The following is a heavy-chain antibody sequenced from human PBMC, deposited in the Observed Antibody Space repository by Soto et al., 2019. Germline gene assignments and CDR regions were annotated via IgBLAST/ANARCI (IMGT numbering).Heavy chain of an antibody. CDR2: IYWNDDK. D-gene: IGHD3-3*01. CDR1: GFSLSTSGVG. J-gene: IGHJ5*02. V-gene: IGHV2-5*01. CDR3: AHSGYDFWSGYYEGWFDP. Sequence: QITLKESGPTLVKPTQTLTLTCTFSGFSLSTSGVGVGWIHQPPGKALEWLALIYWNDDKRYSPSLKSRLTITKDTSKNQVVLTMTNMDPVDTATYYCAHSGYDFWSGYYEGWFDPWGQGTLVTVSS.